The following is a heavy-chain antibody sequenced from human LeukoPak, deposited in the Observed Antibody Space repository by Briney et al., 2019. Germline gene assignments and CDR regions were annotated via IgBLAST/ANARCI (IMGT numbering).Heavy chain of an antibody. Sequence: PGGSLRLXCAASGFTFSSYSMNWVRQAPGKGLEWVSSISSSSSYIYYADSVKGRFTISRDNAKNSLYLQMNSLRAEDTAVYYCARGGPWELPLDYWGQGTLVTVSS. V-gene: IGHV3-21*01. CDR3: ARGGPWELPLDY. CDR2: ISSSSSYI. D-gene: IGHD1-26*01. J-gene: IGHJ4*02. CDR1: GFTFSSYS.